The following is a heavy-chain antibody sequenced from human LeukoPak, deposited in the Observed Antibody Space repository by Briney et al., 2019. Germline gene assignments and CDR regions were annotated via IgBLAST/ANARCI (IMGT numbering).Heavy chain of an antibody. CDR2: INPNSGGT. CDR3: ARGMQGRTSYCGGDCPFDY. CDR1: GGTFSSYA. Sequence: ASVKVSCKASGGTFSSYAISWVRQAPGQGLEWMGWINPNSGGTNYAQKFQGRVTMTRDTSISTAYMELSRLRSDDTAVYYCARGMQGRTSYCGGDCPFDYWGQGTLVTVSS. V-gene: IGHV1-2*02. D-gene: IGHD2-21*01. J-gene: IGHJ4*02.